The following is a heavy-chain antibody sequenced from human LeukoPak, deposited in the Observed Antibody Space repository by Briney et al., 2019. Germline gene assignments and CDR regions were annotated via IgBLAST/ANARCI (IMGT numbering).Heavy chain of an antibody. CDR3: ARLDESEGDY. J-gene: IGHJ4*02. CDR1: GFPFSSHW. V-gene: IGHV3-7*01. Sequence: GGSLRLSCAASGFPFSSHWLSWFRQSPGKGLEWVAHINQDGSEKYYVDSVKGRFTISRDNARNSQYLQMNSLRAEDTAVYYCARLDESEGDYWGQGTLVTVSS. CDR2: INQDGSEK.